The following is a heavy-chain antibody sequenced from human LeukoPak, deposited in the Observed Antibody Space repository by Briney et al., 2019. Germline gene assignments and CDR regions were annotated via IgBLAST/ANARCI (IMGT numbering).Heavy chain of an antibody. CDR3: AREVILTGYYRWFDY. CDR2: ISSSSSYI. Sequence: PGGSLRLSCAASGFTFSDYYMSWIRQAPGKGLEWVSSISSSSSYIYYADSVKGRFTISRDNAKNSLYLQMNSLRAEDTAVYYCAREVILTGYYRWFDYWGQGTLVTVSS. J-gene: IGHJ4*02. D-gene: IGHD3-9*01. CDR1: GFTFSDYY. V-gene: IGHV3-11*06.